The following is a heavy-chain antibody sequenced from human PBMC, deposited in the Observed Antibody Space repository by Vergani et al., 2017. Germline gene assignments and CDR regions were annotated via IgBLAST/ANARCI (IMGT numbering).Heavy chain of an antibody. Sequence: QVQLQQWGAGLLKPSETLSLTCAVYGGSFSGYYWSWIRQPPGKGLEWIGEINHSGSTNYNPSLKSRVTISVDTSKNQFSLKLSSVTAADTAVYYCARSIQYNWNDQDAFDIRGQGTMVTVSS. J-gene: IGHJ3*02. CDR2: INHSGST. CDR1: GGSFSGYY. D-gene: IGHD1-1*01. CDR3: ARSIQYNWNDQDAFDI. V-gene: IGHV4-34*01.